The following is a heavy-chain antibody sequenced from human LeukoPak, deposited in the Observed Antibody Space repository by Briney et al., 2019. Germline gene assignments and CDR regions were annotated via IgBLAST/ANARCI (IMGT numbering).Heavy chain of an antibody. CDR1: GGTFSSYA. J-gene: IGHJ4*02. CDR3: ARAPIYYGSGSYYWETVDY. V-gene: IGHV1-69*06. Sequence: GASVKVSCKASGGTFSSYAISWVRQALGQGLEWMGGIIPIFGTANYAQKFQGRVTITADKSTSTAYMELSSLRSEDTAVYYCARAPIYYGSGSYYWETVDYWGQGTLVTVSS. D-gene: IGHD3-10*01. CDR2: IIPIFGTA.